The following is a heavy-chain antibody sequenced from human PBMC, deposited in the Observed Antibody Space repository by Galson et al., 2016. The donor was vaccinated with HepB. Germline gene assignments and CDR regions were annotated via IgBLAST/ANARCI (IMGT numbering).Heavy chain of an antibody. Sequence: SVKVSCKASGGKFTMYAINWVRQAPGQGLEWMGGINPIIGAANYAQKFQGRASITADESTTTAYMELSSLRPDDTAVYYCAIVSPLVRGVIHLVGWLDPWGQGTLVTVSS. CDR3: AIVSPLVRGVIHLVGWLDP. V-gene: IGHV1-69*13. D-gene: IGHD3-10*01. CDR2: INPIIGAA. CDR1: GGKFTMYA. J-gene: IGHJ5*02.